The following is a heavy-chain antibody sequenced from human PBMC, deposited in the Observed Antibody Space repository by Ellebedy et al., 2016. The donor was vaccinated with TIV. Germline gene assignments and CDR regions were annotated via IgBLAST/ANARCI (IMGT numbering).Heavy chain of an antibody. CDR1: GYPFPNYG. J-gene: IGHJ4*02. D-gene: IGHD2-2*01. V-gene: IGHV1-18*04. CDR2: ISAYNGNT. CDR3: ARDVPADAAALLDY. Sequence: AASVQVSCKASGYPFPNYGVSWVRQAPGQGLAWVGWISAYNGNTKYGQKFQGRISLTTDTSMGTAYMELRSLRSDDTGVYFCARDVPADAAALLDYWGQGTRVTVSS.